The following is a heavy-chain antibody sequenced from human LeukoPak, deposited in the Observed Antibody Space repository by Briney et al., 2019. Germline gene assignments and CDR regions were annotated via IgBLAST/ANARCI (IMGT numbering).Heavy chain of an antibody. CDR3: ARASVAVAGTFDY. CDR1: GFTFDDYG. CDR2: INWNGGST. V-gene: IGHV3-20*04. J-gene: IGHJ4*02. Sequence: GGSLRLSCAAYGFTFDDYGMSWVRQAPGKGLEWVSGINWNGGSTGYADSVKGRFTISRDNAKNSLYLQMNSLRAEDSAVYYCARASVAVAGTFDYWGQGTLVTVSS. D-gene: IGHD6-19*01.